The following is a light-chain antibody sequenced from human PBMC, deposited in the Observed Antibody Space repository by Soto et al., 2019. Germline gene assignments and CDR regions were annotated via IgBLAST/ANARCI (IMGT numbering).Light chain of an antibody. V-gene: IGKV1-39*01. J-gene: IGKJ4*01. CDR3: QQTFSNLLS. CDR1: GTISDY. CDR2: SAS. Sequence: IQMTQSPSSLSASVGDRVTITCRSSGTISDYLNWYQHKPGEAPKVLISSASTLRGGVPSRFSGTGSGTDFTLTISSLQPEDVATYYCQQTFSNLLSFGGGTKVDIK.